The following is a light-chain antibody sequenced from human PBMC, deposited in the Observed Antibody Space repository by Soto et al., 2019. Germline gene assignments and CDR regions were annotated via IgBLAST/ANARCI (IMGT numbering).Light chain of an antibody. CDR1: QSVGSY. Sequence: EIVLTQSPDTLSLSPGERATLSCRASQSVGSYLAWYQQKPGQAPRLLIYDASNRATGIPARFSGSGSGTDFTLTISSLEPEDFAVYYCQQRSNLFGPGTKVDL. CDR3: QQRSNL. CDR2: DAS. J-gene: IGKJ3*01. V-gene: IGKV3-11*01.